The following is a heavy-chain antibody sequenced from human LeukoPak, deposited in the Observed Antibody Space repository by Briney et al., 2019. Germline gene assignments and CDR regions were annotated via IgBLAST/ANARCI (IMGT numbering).Heavy chain of an antibody. D-gene: IGHD6-13*01. CDR1: GYTFTGYY. CDR3: ARGQQLVNWFDP. CDR2: INPNSGGT. J-gene: IGHJ5*02. Sequence: GASVKVSCKASGYTFTGYYMHWVRQAPGQGLEWMGWINPNSGGTNHAQKFQGRVTMTRDTSISTAYMELSRLRSDDTAVYYCARGQQLVNWFDPWGQGTLVTVSS. V-gene: IGHV1-2*02.